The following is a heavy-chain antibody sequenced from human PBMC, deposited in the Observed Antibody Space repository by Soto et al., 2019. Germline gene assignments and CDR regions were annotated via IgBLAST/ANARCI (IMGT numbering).Heavy chain of an antibody. V-gene: IGHV6-1*01. CDR3: AGREAATGTALVV. CDR2: TYYRSKWYT. J-gene: IGHJ4*02. CDR1: GDSVPRKNGA. D-gene: IGHD6-13*01. Sequence: SQTLSLTCVISGDSVPRKNGAWNSIRQSPSRGLEWLGRTYYRSKWYTDYGVTVKGRITINPDTSRNQFSVQLKSVSPEDTAVYYCAGREAATGTALVVWGQGILVTVSS.